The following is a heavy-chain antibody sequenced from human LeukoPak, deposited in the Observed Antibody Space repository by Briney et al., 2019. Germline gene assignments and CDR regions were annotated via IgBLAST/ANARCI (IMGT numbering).Heavy chain of an antibody. V-gene: IGHV1-8*02. J-gene: IGHJ4*02. Sequence: ASVKVSCKASGYTFTSYGINWVRQATGQGLEWMGWMNPNSGNTGYAQKFQGRVTMTRNTSISTAYMELSSLRSEDTAVYYCARGRGSSGEIDYWGQGTLVTVSS. CDR2: MNPNSGNT. CDR3: ARGRGSSGEIDY. D-gene: IGHD6-19*01. CDR1: GYTFTSYG.